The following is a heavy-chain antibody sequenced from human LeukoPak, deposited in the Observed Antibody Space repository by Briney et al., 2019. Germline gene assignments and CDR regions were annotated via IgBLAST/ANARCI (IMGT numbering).Heavy chain of an antibody. CDR3: AKGGISDFWSGYYTYFDY. J-gene: IGHJ4*02. V-gene: IGHV3-23*01. D-gene: IGHD3-3*01. Sequence: GGSLRLSCAASGFTFSSYAMSWVRQAPGKGLEWVSAISGSGGSTYYADSVKGRFTISRVNSKNTLYLQMNSLRAEDTAVYYCAKGGISDFWSGYYTYFDYWGQGTLVTVSS. CDR2: ISGSGGST. CDR1: GFTFSSYA.